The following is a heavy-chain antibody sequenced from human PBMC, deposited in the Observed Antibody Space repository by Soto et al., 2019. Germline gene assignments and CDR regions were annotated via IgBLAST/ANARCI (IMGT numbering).Heavy chain of an antibody. CDR1: GFSHSNARMG. CDR2: IFSNDEK. Sequence: QVTLKESGPVLVKPTETLTLTCTVSGFSHSNARMGVSWIRQPPGKALEWLAHIFSNDEKSYSTSLKIRLTISKDTSKSQVVLTMTNMDPVDTATYYCARHGRGVGARPLDYWGQGTLVNVSS. V-gene: IGHV2-26*01. D-gene: IGHD1-26*01. J-gene: IGHJ4*02. CDR3: ARHGRGVGARPLDY.